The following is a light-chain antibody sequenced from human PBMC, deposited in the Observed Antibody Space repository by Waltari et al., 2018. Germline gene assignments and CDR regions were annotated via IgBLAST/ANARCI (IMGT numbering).Light chain of an antibody. Sequence: NFMLTQPHSVSESAGKTVIISCTGSSDNIANNYVQWYQHRPGSAPVTLIYEDNQRASGVPDRFSGSIDSSSNSSSLTISGLRTEDEAYYFCQSYYAYDVIFGGGTKLTVL. V-gene: IGLV6-57*02. CDR1: SDNIANNY. CDR2: EDN. CDR3: QSYYAYDVI. J-gene: IGLJ2*01.